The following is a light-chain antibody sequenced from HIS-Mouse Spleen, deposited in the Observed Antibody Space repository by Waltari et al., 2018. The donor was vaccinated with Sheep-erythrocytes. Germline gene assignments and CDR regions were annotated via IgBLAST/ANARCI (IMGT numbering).Light chain of an antibody. CDR2: GKN. Sequence: SSELTQDPAVSVALGQTVRITCPGDSLRSYYASWYQQKPGQAPVLVIYGKNNRPSGIPDRFSGSSSGNTASLTITGAQAEDGADYYCNSRDSSGNHWVFGGGTKLTVL. CDR1: SLRSYY. V-gene: IGLV3-19*01. CDR3: NSRDSSGNHWV. J-gene: IGLJ3*02.